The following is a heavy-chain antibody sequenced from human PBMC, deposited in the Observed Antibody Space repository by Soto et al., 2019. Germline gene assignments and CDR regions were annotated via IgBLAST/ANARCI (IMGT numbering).Heavy chain of an antibody. V-gene: IGHV3-48*02. CDR2: ISSSSRTI. D-gene: IGHD3-10*01. CDR3: VSGQASGQYSSGMDV. J-gene: IGHJ6*02. Sequence: EVQLVESGGGLVQPGGSLRLSCAASGITFSSYSMNWVRQAPGKGLEWVSYISSSSRTIYYADSVKGRFTISRDNAKNSMFLQMNSLRDEDTAVYFCVSGQASGQYSSGMDVWGQGTTVTVSS. CDR1: GITFSSYS.